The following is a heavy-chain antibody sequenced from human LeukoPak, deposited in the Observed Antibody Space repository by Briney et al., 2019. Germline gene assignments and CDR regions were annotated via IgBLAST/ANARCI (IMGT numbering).Heavy chain of an antibody. CDR2: IYSGGST. V-gene: IGHV3-66*01. Sequence: GGSLRLSCAASGFTVSSNYMSWVRQAPGKGLEWVPVIYSGGSTYYADSVKGRFTISRDNSKNTLYLQMNSLRAEDTAVYYCAGGYSSGWSYFDYWGQGTLVTVSS. J-gene: IGHJ4*02. CDR1: GFTVSSNY. CDR3: AGGYSSGWSYFDY. D-gene: IGHD6-19*01.